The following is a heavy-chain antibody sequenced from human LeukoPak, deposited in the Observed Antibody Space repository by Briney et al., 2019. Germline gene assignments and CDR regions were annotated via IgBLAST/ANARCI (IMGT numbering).Heavy chain of an antibody. V-gene: IGHV1-46*01. J-gene: IGHJ6*03. CDR3: ARDRAYYYDSSGYYYYYYMDV. CDR1: GYTFTSYY. Sequence: ASVKVSCKASGYTFTSYYMHWVRQAPGQGLEGMGIINPSGGSTSYAQKFQGRVTMTRDTSTSTVYMELSSLRSEDTAVYYCARDRAYYYDSSGYYYYYYMDVWGKGTTVTVSS. D-gene: IGHD3-22*01. CDR2: INPSGGST.